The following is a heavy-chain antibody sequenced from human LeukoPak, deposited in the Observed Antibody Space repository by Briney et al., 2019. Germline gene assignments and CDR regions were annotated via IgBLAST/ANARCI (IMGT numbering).Heavy chain of an antibody. CDR2: ISSSSSYI. J-gene: IGHJ4*02. CDR3: ARNQYFDY. D-gene: IGHD1-14*01. CDR1: GFTFDDYA. Sequence: GGSLRLSCAASGFTFDDYAMHWVRQAPGKGLEWVSSISSSSSYIYYADSVKGRFTISRDNAKNSLYLQMNSLRAEDTAVYYCARNQYFDYWGQGTLVTVSS. V-gene: IGHV3-21*01.